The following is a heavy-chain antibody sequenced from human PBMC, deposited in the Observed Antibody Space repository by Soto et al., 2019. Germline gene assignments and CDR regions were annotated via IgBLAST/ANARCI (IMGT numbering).Heavy chain of an antibody. Sequence: QVQLVQSGAEVKKPGASVKVSCKASGYTFTSYAMHWVRQAPGQRLEWMGWINAGNGNTKYSQKFQGRVTITRDTPGSTAYMGLSSLRSKDAVVFYWARGRQRQLAPWLFYGGRGPLVTVSS. CDR2: INAGNGNT. CDR3: ARGRQRQLAPWLFY. CDR1: GYTFTSYA. V-gene: IGHV1-3*01. J-gene: IGHJ4*02. D-gene: IGHD6-13*01.